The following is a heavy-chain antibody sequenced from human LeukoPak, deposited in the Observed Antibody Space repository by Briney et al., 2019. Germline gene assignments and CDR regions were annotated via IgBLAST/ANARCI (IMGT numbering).Heavy chain of an antibody. CDR1: GFTFDDYA. V-gene: IGHV3-9*01. Sequence: GRSLRLSCAASGFTFDDYAMHWVRQAPGKGLEWVSGISWNSGSIGYADSVKGRFTISRDNAKNSLYLQMNSLRAEDTALYYCAKGGFGERYYFDYWGQGTLVTVSS. J-gene: IGHJ4*02. CDR3: AKGGFGERYYFDY. CDR2: ISWNSGSI. D-gene: IGHD3-10*01.